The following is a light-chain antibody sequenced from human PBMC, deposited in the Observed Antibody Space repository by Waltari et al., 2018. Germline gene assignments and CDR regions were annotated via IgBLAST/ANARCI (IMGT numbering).Light chain of an antibody. V-gene: IGLV1-40*01. CDR3: QTYDRGLGGHWV. CDR2: DTN. Sequence: QSALTQPPSMSGAPGQRVTTACAGTSSNIGAGDGVPWYQQHPGKSPKLLLSDTNNRPSGVPDRFSGSRSGTSAYLAITGLQAEDEADYYCQTYDRGLGGHWVFGGGTKLTV. CDR1: SSNIGAGDG. J-gene: IGLJ3*02.